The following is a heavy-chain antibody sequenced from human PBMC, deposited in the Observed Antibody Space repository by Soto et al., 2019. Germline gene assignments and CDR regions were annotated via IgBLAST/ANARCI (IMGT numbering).Heavy chain of an antibody. Sequence: QLQLQQSGPGMVKPSETLSLTCTVSGGSISNSNYYWGWIRQPPGKGLEWIGSMYYSGSTYYNPSPKSPLTISVATSKHQTCLKLSAVTAADPPLYYCARRRDGYFDLWGSGPLVTVSS. CDR2: MYYSGST. CDR1: GGSISNSNYY. J-gene: IGHJ2*01. V-gene: IGHV4-39*01. CDR3: ARRRDGYFDL.